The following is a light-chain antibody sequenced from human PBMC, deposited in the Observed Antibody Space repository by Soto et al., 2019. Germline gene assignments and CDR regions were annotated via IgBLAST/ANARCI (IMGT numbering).Light chain of an antibody. CDR2: GAS. V-gene: IGKV3-20*01. CDR1: QSVSNNY. J-gene: IGKJ3*01. CDR3: QRYGSSPGLFT. Sequence: EIVLTQSPGSLSLSPGERATLSCRASQSVSNNYLAWYQQKPGQAPRLLIYGASSRATAIPDRFSGSGSGTDFTLTISRLEPEDFAVYYCQRYGSSPGLFTFGPGTKVEIK.